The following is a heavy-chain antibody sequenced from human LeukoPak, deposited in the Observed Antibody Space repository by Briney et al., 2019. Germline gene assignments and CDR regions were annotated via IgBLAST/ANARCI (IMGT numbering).Heavy chain of an antibody. D-gene: IGHD1-1*01. CDR1: GGSISSGDYY. J-gene: IGHJ4*02. CDR2: IYYSGST. CDR3: ARAYLQPEDYLDY. Sequence: SETLSLTCTVSGGSISSGDYYWSWIRQHPGKGLEWIGYIYYSGSTYYNPSLKSRVTISVDTSKNQFSLKLSSVTAADTAVYYCARAYLQPEDYLDYWGQVTLVTVSS. V-gene: IGHV4-31*03.